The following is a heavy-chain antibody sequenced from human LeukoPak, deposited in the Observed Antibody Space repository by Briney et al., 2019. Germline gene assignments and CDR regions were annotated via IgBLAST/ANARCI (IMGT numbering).Heavy chain of an antibody. D-gene: IGHD6-13*01. CDR2: IRSDGSQK. CDR3: AKVPSSSSWHWFDP. Sequence: PGGSLRLSCAASGFTFSSYGMHWVRQAPDKGLEWVAFIRSDGSQKNYADSVKGRFTISRDNSKNTLYLQMNSLRAEDTAVYYCAKVPSSSSWHWFDPRGEGTLVTVSS. V-gene: IGHV3-30*02. CDR1: GFTFSSYG. J-gene: IGHJ5*01.